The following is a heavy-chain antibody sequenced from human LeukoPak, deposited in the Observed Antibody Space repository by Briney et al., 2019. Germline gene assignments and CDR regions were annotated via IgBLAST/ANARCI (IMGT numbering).Heavy chain of an antibody. Sequence: PSETLSLTCVASGGSISSYYWSWIRQPPGKGLEWVGYIFYSGSTNYNPSLKSRVTILVDTSRNQFFLKLSSVTAADTAVYYCARGRYDSSGYNNWFDPWGQGTPVTVSS. J-gene: IGHJ5*02. V-gene: IGHV4-59*01. CDR3: ARGRYDSSGYNNWFDP. D-gene: IGHD3-22*01. CDR1: GGSISSYY. CDR2: IFYSGST.